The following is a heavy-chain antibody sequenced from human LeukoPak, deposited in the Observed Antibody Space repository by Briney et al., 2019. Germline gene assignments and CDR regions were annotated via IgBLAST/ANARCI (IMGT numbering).Heavy chain of an antibody. CDR2: IIPIFGTA. Sequence: GASVKVSCKASGGTFSSYAISWVRQAPGQGLEWMGGIIPIFGTANYAQKFQGRVTITTDESTSTAYMELSSLRSEDTAVYYCASCYDSRGYGCSFDPWGQGTLVTVSS. CDR1: GGTFSSYA. D-gene: IGHD3-22*01. J-gene: IGHJ5*02. V-gene: IGHV1-69*05. CDR3: ASCYDSRGYGCSFDP.